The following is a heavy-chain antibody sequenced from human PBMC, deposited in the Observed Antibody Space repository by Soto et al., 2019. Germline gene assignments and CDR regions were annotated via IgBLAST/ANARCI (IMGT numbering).Heavy chain of an antibody. Sequence: QVQLVESGAGVVQPGRSLRLSCAASGFTFSSYGMHWVRQAPGKGLEWVAVISYDGSNKYYADSVKGRVIISRENSKKTLYLQMTSLRAEETAVYYCAKDDAALETMAYDYYYYMEFWRKGTTVTVSS. CDR1: GFTFSSYG. J-gene: IGHJ6*03. D-gene: IGHD5-18*01. V-gene: IGHV3-30*18. CDR3: AKDDAALETMAYDYYYYMEF. CDR2: ISYDGSNK.